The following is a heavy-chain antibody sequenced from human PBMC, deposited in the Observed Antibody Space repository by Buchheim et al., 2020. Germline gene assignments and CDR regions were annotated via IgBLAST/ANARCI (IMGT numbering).Heavy chain of an antibody. V-gene: IGHV4-31*03. CDR2: IYYSGST. CDR1: GGSISSGGYY. CDR3: ATERKDTMVRGAPRVKGGMDV. J-gene: IGHJ6*02. Sequence: QVQLQESGPGLVKPSQTLSLTCTVSGGSISSGGYYWSWIRQHPGKGLEWIGYIYYSGSTYYNPSLKSRVTISVDTSKNQFSLKLSSVTAADTAVYYCATERKDTMVRGAPRVKGGMDVWGQGTT. D-gene: IGHD3-10*01.